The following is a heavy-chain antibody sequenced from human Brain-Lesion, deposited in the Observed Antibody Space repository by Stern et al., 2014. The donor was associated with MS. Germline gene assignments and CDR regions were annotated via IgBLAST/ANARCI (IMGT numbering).Heavy chain of an antibody. CDR1: GGSISSGGYY. Sequence: QVQLQESGPGLVKPSQTLSLSCTVSGGSISSGGYYWSWIRQPAGKGLEWIGRIFNSGSTSYNPSLKSRGTISIDTFKNPFSPRLNSRTAADTAVYYCARGRVVPGFQYYATDVWGQGTTVIVSS. V-gene: IGHV4-61*02. CDR2: IFNSGST. CDR3: ARGRVVPGFQYYATDV. D-gene: IGHD2-2*01. J-gene: IGHJ6*02.